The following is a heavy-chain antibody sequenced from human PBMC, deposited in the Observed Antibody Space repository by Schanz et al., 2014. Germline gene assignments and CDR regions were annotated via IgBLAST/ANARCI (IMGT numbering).Heavy chain of an antibody. D-gene: IGHD5-12*01. CDR3: ARSRGFDSIFDF. J-gene: IGHJ4*02. CDR1: GFTFSDHY. V-gene: IGHV3-72*01. CDR2: ITNKPNNYNT. Sequence: VQLVESGGGMVQPGGSLRLSCAASGFTFSDHYMDWVRQAPGKGLEWVGRITNKPNNYNTEYAASVKGRFTISRDDSRNSLYLQMNSLRAEDTAVYYCARSRGFDSIFDFWGRGTLXTVSS.